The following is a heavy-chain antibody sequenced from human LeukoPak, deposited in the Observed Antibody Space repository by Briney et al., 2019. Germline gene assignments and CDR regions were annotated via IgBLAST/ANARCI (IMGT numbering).Heavy chain of an antibody. V-gene: IGHV3-48*04. D-gene: IGHD3-9*01. J-gene: IGHJ4*02. CDR1: GFTFSSYS. CDR2: ISSSGSTI. Sequence: GGSLRLSCAASGFTFSSYSMNWVRQAPGKGLEWVSSISSSGSTIYYADSVKGRFTISRDNAKNSLYLQMNSLRAEDTAVYYCARDRGYDILTGYYRREYYDYWGQGTLVTVSS. CDR3: ARDRGYDILTGYYRREYYDY.